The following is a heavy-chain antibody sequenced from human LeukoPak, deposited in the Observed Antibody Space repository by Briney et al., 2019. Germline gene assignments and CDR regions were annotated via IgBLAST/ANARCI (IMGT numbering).Heavy chain of an antibody. CDR3: ARETYYDCTGSFDY. Sequence: ETLSLTCTVFGGSISSYYWSWVRQAPGKGLEWVSGISGSGGSTYYADSVKGRFTISRDTSKSTLYLQMTSLRADDTAVYYCARETYYDCTGSFDYWGQGTLVTVSS. J-gene: IGHJ4*02. V-gene: IGHV3-23*01. CDR2: ISGSGGST. D-gene: IGHD3-22*01. CDR1: GGSISSYY.